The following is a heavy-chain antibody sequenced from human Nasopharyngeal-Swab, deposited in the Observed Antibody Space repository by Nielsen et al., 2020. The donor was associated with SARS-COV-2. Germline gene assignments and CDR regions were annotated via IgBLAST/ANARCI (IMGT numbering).Heavy chain of an antibody. Sequence: GGSLRLSCAASGFTFSTYWVHWVRQAPGKGLVWVSRINGDGSSTSYADSLKGRFTISRDNSKNTLYLQMNSLRAEDTAVYYCAKVRPDGSGSYTYYFDYWGQGTLVTVSS. D-gene: IGHD3-10*01. CDR2: INGDGSST. CDR3: AKVRPDGSGSYTYYFDY. J-gene: IGHJ4*02. V-gene: IGHV3-74*01. CDR1: GFTFSTYW.